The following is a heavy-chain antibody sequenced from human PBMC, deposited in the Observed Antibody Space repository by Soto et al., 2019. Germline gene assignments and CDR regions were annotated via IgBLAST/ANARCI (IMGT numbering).Heavy chain of an antibody. D-gene: IGHD4-17*01. J-gene: IGHJ6*03. V-gene: IGHV1-8*01. Sequence: ASVKVSCKASGYTFTSYDINWVRQATGQGLEWMGWMNPNSGKTGDAQKFQGRVTMTRNTSISTAYMALSSLRSEDTAVYYCARQYGCDYSDYYYYYYMDVWGKGTTVTVSS. CDR1: GYTFTSYD. CDR2: MNPNSGKT. CDR3: ARQYGCDYSDYYYYYYMDV.